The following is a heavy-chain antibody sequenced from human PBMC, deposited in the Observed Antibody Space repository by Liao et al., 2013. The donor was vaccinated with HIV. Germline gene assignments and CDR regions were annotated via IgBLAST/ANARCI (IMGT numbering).Heavy chain of an antibody. CDR3: ARGSSGWYFDY. CDR2: IYYSGST. V-gene: IGHV4-59*01. D-gene: IGHD6-19*01. Sequence: QVQLQESGPGLVKPSETLSLTCTVSGGSISSYYWSWIRQPPGKGLEWIGYIYYSGSTNYNPSLKSRVTISVDTSKNQFSLKLSSVTAADTAVYYCARGSSGWYFDYWGQGTLVTVSS. J-gene: IGHJ4*02. CDR1: GGSISSYY.